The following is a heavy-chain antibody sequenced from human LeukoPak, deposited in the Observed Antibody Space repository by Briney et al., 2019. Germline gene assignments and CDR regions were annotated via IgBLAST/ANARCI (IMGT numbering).Heavy chain of an antibody. CDR1: AFTFRTYS. CDR3: ARGSDFVWGGYRPYFDY. J-gene: IGHJ4*02. V-gene: IGHV3-21*01. D-gene: IGHD3-16*02. Sequence: GGSLRLSCVASAFTFRTYSMHWVRQAPGKGLEWVSSISGSTSYIYYADSVRARFTITRDNAKNSLYLQMNSLRAEDTAVYYCARGSDFVWGGYRPYFDYWGQGTLVTVSS. CDR2: ISGSTSYI.